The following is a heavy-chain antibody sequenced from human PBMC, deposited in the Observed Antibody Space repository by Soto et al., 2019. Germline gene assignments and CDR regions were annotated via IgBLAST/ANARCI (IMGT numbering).Heavy chain of an antibody. V-gene: IGHV1-8*01. CDR1: GYTFTSYD. CDR3: ASSVAKYYYYGMDV. Sequence: ASVKVSCKASGYTFTSYDINWVRQATGQGLEWMGWMNPNSGKTGYAQKFQGRVTMTTNASTSTAYMELSSLRSEDTAVYYCASSVAKYYYYGMDVWGQGTTVTVSS. CDR2: MNPNSGKT. D-gene: IGHD5-12*01. J-gene: IGHJ6*02.